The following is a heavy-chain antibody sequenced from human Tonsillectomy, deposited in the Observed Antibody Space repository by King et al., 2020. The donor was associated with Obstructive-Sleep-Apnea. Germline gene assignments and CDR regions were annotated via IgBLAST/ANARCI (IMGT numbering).Heavy chain of an antibody. V-gene: IGHV3-23*04. D-gene: IGHD3-10*01. Sequence: VQLVESGGGLVQPGGSLRLSCAASGFTFSSYAMSWVRQAPGKGLEWVSAISGSGGSTYYADSVKGRFTISRDNSKNTLYLQMNSLRAEDTAVYYCAKAANTYYYGSGSRNWFGPWGQGTLVTVSS. CDR3: AKAANTYYYGSGSRNWFGP. J-gene: IGHJ5*02. CDR2: ISGSGGST. CDR1: GFTFSSYA.